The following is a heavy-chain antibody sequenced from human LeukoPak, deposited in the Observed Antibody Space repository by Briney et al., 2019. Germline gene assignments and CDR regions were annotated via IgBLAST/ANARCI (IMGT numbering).Heavy chain of an antibody. CDR1: GFSFSSYA. V-gene: IGHV3-23*01. CDR2: ISGSVGST. J-gene: IGHJ4*02. D-gene: IGHD2-15*01. CDR3: AKGEVSFFASFYNVVEK. Sequence: GGSLRLSCAASGFSFSSYAMTWVRQAPGKGLEWVSAISGSVGSTSYADSVKGRFTVSRDNSKNTLYLQMNSLRAEDTAVYYCAKGEVSFFASFYNVVEKWGQGSLVIVSS.